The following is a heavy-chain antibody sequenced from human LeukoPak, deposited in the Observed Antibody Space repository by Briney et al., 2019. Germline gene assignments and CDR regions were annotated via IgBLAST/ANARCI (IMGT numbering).Heavy chain of an antibody. CDR1: GYSFTSYW. V-gene: IGHV5-51*01. D-gene: IGHD3-22*01. CDR3: ARPKIYYDSSGYYPYYFDY. CDR2: IYPGDSDT. Sequence: GESLKISCKSSGYSFTSYWIGWVRQMPGKGLGWMGIIYPGDSDTRYSPSFQGQVTISADKSISTAYLQWSSLKASDTAMYYCARPKIYYDSSGYYPYYFDYWGQGTLVTVSS. J-gene: IGHJ4*02.